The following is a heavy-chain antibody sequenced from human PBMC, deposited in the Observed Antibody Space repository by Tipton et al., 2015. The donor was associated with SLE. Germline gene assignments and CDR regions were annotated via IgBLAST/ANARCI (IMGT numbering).Heavy chain of an antibody. D-gene: IGHD2-2*01. CDR3: ARALGYCSSTSCPFDY. V-gene: IGHV3-15*01. J-gene: IGHJ4*02. CDR1: GFTFSNAW. Sequence: SLRLSCAASGFTFSNAWMSWVRQAPGKGLEWVGRIKSKTDGGTTDYAAPVKGRFTISRDDSKNTLYLQMNSLRAEDTAVYYCARALGYCSSTSCPFDYWGQGTLVTVSS. CDR2: IKSKTDGGTT.